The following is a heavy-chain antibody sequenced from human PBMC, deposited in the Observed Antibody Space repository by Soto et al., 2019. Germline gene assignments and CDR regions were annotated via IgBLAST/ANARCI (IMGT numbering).Heavy chain of an antibody. CDR2: ISAYNGNT. CDR3: ARDGWYSIGFGFMPLDY. V-gene: IGHV1-18*01. Sequence: ASVKVSCKASGYTFASYGISWVRQAPGQGLEWMGWISAYNGNTNYAQKLQGRVTMTTDTSTSTAYMELRSLRSDDTAVYYCARDGWYSIGFGFMPLDYWGQGTLVTVSS. D-gene: IGHD6-19*01. J-gene: IGHJ4*02. CDR1: GYTFASYG.